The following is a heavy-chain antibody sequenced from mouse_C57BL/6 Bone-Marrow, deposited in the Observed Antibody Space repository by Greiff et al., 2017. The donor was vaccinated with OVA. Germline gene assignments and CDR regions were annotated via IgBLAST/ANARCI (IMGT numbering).Heavy chain of an antibody. CDR3: EGLGFAY. CDR1: GYTFTGYW. V-gene: IGHV1-9*01. CDR2: ILPGSGST. Sequence: VQLQQSGAELMKPGASVKLSCKATGYTFTGYWIEWVKQRPGHGLEWIGEILPGSGSTNSNEKFKGKATFTADTSSDTAYMQLGSLTTEDSAIYDCEGLGFAYWGQGTLVTVSA. J-gene: IGHJ3*01.